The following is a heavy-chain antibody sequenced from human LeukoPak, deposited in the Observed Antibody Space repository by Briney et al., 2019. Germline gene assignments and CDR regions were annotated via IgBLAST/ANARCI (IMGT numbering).Heavy chain of an antibody. CDR2: ISYDGSNK. J-gene: IGHJ4*02. D-gene: IGHD6-19*01. V-gene: IGHV3-30*04. Sequence: GGSLRLSCAASGFTFSSYAMHWVRQAPGKGLEWVAVISYDGSNKYYADSVKGRFTISRDNSKNTLYLQMNSLRAEDTAVYYCARDIGSSSGWYGGGFDYWGQGTLVTVSS. CDR1: GFTFSSYA. CDR3: ARDIGSSSGWYGGGFDY.